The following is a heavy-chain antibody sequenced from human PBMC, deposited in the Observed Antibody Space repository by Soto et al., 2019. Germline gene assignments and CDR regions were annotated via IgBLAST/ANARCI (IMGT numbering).Heavy chain of an antibody. Sequence: GGSLRLSCAASGSTFSSYAMSWVRQAPGKGLEWVSAISGSGGSTYYADSVKGRFTISRDNSKNTLYLQMNSLRAEDTAVYYCAKDLYGYYDSSGYYLVDYWGQGTLVTVSS. CDR2: ISGSGGST. J-gene: IGHJ4*02. V-gene: IGHV3-23*01. CDR3: AKDLYGYYDSSGYYLVDY. D-gene: IGHD3-22*01. CDR1: GSTFSSYA.